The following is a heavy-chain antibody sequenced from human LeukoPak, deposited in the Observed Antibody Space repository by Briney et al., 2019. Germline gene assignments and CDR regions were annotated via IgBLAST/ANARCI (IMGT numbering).Heavy chain of an antibody. D-gene: IGHD4-17*01. V-gene: IGHV1-3*01. J-gene: IGHJ4*02. CDR1: GYTFTGYY. Sequence: ASVKVSCKASGYTFTGYYMHWVRQAPGQRLEWMGWINAGNGNTKYSQKFQGRVTITRDTSASTAYMELSSLRSEDTAVYYCARDPYGDYSFDYWGQGTLVTVSS. CDR3: ARDPYGDYSFDY. CDR2: INAGNGNT.